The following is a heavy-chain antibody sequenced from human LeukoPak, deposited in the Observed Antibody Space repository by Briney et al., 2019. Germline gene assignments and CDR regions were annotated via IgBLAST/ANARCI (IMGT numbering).Heavy chain of an antibody. J-gene: IGHJ4*02. CDR2: IYPGDSDT. D-gene: IGHD1-26*01. CDR1: GYSFTSYW. Sequence: GESLKISCKASGYSFTSYWIGWVRQMPGKGLEWMGIIYPGDSDTRYSPSFQGQVTISADKSITTAYLQWSSLKASDTAVYYCARGGSGSYSSWAYRGQGTLVTVSS. CDR3: ARGGSGSYSSWAY. V-gene: IGHV5-51*01.